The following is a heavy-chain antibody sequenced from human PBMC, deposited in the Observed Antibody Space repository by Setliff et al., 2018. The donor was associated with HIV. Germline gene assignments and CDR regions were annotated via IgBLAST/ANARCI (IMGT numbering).Heavy chain of an antibody. V-gene: IGHV4-39*02. Sequence: SETLSLTCTVSGASLSNSNYYWGWIRQPPGKGLEWIGSVYYSGTTYYSPSLKSRVTIYEDTSKSQFSLNVSSATAADTAVYYCARDTEMITTTDAFDIWGPGTMVTVSS. CDR1: GASLSNSNYY. J-gene: IGHJ3*02. CDR3: ARDTEMITTTDAFDI. CDR2: VYYSGTT. D-gene: IGHD3-22*01.